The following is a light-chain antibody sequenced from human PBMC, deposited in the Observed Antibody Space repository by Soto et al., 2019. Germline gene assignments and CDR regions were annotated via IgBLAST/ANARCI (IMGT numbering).Light chain of an antibody. J-gene: IGKJ4*01. V-gene: IGKV1-39*01. CDR2: GAS. CDR3: QQSYTFPFT. Sequence: DIQMTQSPSSLSASVGDRVTITCRASQTISSYLNWYQQKPGKAPKLLIYGASSLQSGVPSRFSGSGSGTDFTLTISSLQPEDFATYSCQQSYTFPFTFGGGTKVEIK. CDR1: QTISSY.